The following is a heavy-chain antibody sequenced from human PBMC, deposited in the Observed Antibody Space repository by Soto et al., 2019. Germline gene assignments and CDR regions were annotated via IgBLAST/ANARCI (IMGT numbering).Heavy chain of an antibody. Sequence: QVQLVQSGAEVKEPGASVRVSCKASGYTFISYSISWVRQAPGQGLEWMGWISAYNGNTNYAQKLQDRVTMTTDTTTSTAYMELRSLRSDDTAVYYGARAGTGLYYYMDVWGKGTTVTGSS. V-gene: IGHV1-18*01. D-gene: IGHD3-10*01. CDR3: ARAGTGLYYYMDV. CDR1: GYTFISYS. J-gene: IGHJ6*03. CDR2: ISAYNGNT.